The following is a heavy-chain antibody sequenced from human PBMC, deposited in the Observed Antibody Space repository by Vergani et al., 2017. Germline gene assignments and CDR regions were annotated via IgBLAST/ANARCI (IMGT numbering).Heavy chain of an antibody. J-gene: IGHJ5*02. CDR1: GYSISSGYY. V-gene: IGHV4-38-2*01. CDR3: ARHGYYYGSGSYPNWFDP. D-gene: IGHD3-10*01. Sequence: QVQLQESGPGLVKPSETLSLTCAVSGYSISSGYYWGWIRQPPGKGLEWIGSIYHSGSTYYNPSLKSRVTISVDTSKNQFSLKLSSVTAADTAVYYCARHGYYYGSGSYPNWFDPWGQETLVTVSS. CDR2: IYHSGST.